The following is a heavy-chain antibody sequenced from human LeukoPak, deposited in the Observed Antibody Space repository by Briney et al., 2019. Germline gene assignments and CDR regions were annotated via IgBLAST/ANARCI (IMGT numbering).Heavy chain of an antibody. CDR1: GFTSSSYG. J-gene: IGHJ4*02. Sequence: PGRSLRLSCAASGFTSSSYGMHWVRQAPGKGLEWVAVISYDGSSKYYADSVKGRFTISRDNSKNTLYLQMNSLRGEDTAVFYCARVASGGYFDYWGQGTLVTVSS. CDR2: ISYDGSSK. CDR3: ARVASGGYFDY. V-gene: IGHV3-30*03. D-gene: IGHD2-8*02.